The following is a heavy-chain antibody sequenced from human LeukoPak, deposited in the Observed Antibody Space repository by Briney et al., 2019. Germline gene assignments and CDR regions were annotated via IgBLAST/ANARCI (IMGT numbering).Heavy chain of an antibody. CDR1: GFTFSSSA. J-gene: IGHJ4*02. V-gene: IGHV3-23*01. D-gene: IGHD5-24*01. Sequence: GGSLRLSCAASGFTFSSSAMSWIRQAPGKGLEWVSAISGSGDSTFDADSVKGRFTISRDNSKNTLYLQMNGLRAEDTAVYYCATPWGGVYGYNTHWGQGTLVTVSS. CDR2: ISGSGDST. CDR3: ATPWGGVYGYNTH.